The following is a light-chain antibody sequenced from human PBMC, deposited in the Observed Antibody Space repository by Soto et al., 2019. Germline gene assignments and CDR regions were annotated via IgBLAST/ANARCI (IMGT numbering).Light chain of an antibody. CDR1: SSDFGGYNY. Sequence: QSVLTQPRSVSGSPGQSVTISCTGTSSDFGGYNYVSWYQQHPGKAPKLMIYDVSKRPSGVPDRFSGSKSGNTASLTFSGLQAEDEAGYYCCSYAGSYTYVFGTGTKVTVL. V-gene: IGLV2-11*01. CDR2: DVS. J-gene: IGLJ1*01. CDR3: CSYAGSYTYV.